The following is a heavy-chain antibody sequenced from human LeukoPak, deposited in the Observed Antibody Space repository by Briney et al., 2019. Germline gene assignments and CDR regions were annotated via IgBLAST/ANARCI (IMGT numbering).Heavy chain of an antibody. V-gene: IGHV3-20*04. CDR3: ARFSGSYGGLLLRAFDI. D-gene: IGHD1-26*01. Sequence: PGGSLRLSCAASGFTFDDYGMSWVRQAPGKGLEWVSGINWNGGSTGYADSVKGRFTISRDNAKNSLYLQMNSLRAEDTALYYCARFSGSYGGLLLRAFDIWGQGTMVTVSS. J-gene: IGHJ3*02. CDR1: GFTFDDYG. CDR2: INWNGGST.